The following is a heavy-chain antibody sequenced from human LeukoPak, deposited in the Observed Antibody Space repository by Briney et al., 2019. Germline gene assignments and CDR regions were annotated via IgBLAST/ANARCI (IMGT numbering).Heavy chain of an antibody. D-gene: IGHD3-9*01. CDR3: ARDQSFLTGYWDYYYGMDV. J-gene: IGHJ6*02. Sequence: ASLKVSCKASGYTFTSYYMHWVRQAPGQGLEWMGIINPSGGSTSYAQKFQGRVTMTTDTSTSAAYMELRSLRSDDTAVYYCARDQSFLTGYWDYYYGMDVWGQGTTVTVSS. V-gene: IGHV1-46*01. CDR1: GYTFTSYY. CDR2: INPSGGST.